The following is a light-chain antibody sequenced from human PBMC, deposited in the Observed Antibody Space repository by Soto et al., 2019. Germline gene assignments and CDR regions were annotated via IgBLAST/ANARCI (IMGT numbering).Light chain of an antibody. J-gene: IGKJ1*01. CDR3: QHHWGYPWT. Sequence: DIQMTQSPSTLSASVGDRVTITCRASQSVIRWLAWYQQKPGKAPNLLIYKASNLEYGVSSRFSGSGYGTEVSLTISSLQPDEFATYYCQHHWGYPWTFGQGTKVEMK. CDR1: QSVIRW. CDR2: KAS. V-gene: IGKV1-5*03.